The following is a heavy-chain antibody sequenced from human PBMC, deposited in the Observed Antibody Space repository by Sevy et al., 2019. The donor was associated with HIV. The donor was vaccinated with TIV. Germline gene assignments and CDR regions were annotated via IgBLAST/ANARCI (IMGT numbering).Heavy chain of an antibody. Sequence: ASVKVSSKVSGNTLTQLSMHWVRQVPGKGLEWMGSFDPEDDERIYAQKFQGRVTMTEDTSTDTAYMELSSLKSEDTAVYYCATTKDYYENSGDPFDYWGQGTLVTVSS. D-gene: IGHD3-22*01. CDR1: GNTLTQLS. J-gene: IGHJ4*02. V-gene: IGHV1-24*01. CDR2: FDPEDDER. CDR3: ATTKDYYENSGDPFDY.